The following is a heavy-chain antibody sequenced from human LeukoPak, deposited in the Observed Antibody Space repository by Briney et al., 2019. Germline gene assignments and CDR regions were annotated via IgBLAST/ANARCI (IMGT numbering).Heavy chain of an antibody. V-gene: IGHV3-66*02. CDR2: IYSGGST. CDR1: GFTVSSNY. J-gene: IGHJ6*04. CDR3: GILRITIFGVVTPPDV. Sequence: GGSLRLSCAASGFTVSSNYMSWVRQAPGKGLEWVSVIYSGGSTYYADSVKGRFTISRDNSKNTLYLQMNSLNAAATALYYCGILRITIFGVVTPPDVCGKGTTVTVSS. D-gene: IGHD3-3*01.